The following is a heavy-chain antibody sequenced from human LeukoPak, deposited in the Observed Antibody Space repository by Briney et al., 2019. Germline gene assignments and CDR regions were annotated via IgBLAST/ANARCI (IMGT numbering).Heavy chain of an antibody. CDR1: GFTFSSYW. J-gene: IGHJ6*02. CDR3: ARVRPSYYYYYGMDV. CDR2: IKQDGSEK. V-gene: IGHV3-7*01. Sequence: GGSLRLSCAASGFTFSSYWMHWVRQAPGKGLEWVANIKQDGSEKYYVDSVKGRFTISRDNAKNSLYLQMNSLRAEDTAVYYCARVRPSYYYYYGMDVWGQGTTVTVSS.